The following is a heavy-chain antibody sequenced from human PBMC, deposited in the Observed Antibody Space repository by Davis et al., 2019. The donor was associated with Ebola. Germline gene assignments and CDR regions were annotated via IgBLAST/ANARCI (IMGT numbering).Heavy chain of an antibody. J-gene: IGHJ5*02. CDR2: VHPGGRT. Sequence: GSLRLSCAVYNGSVSDHYWNWIRQSPRKGLEWIGEVHPGGRTNYNPSLDSRVIISRDTSKNQFSLELESLTAADAAVYYCVRGRIVVPVGYRGVRSWFDLWAQGTLVIVSS. V-gene: IGHV4-34*01. CDR3: VRGRIVVPVGYRGVRSWFDL. D-gene: IGHD3-10*01. CDR1: NGSVSDHY.